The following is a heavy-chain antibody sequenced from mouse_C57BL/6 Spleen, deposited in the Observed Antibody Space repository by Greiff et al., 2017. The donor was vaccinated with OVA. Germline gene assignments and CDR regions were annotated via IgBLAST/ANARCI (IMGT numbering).Heavy chain of an antibody. J-gene: IGHJ1*03. D-gene: IGHD1-2*01. CDR1: GYTFTDYN. Sequence: VQLKQSGPELVKPGASVKIPCKASGYTFTDYNMDWVKQSHGKSLEWIGDINPNNGGTIYNQKFKGKATLTVDKSSSTAYMELRSLTSEDTAVYYCARERLPYGPYFDVWGTGTTVTVSS. V-gene: IGHV1-18*01. CDR3: ARERLPYGPYFDV. CDR2: INPNNGGT.